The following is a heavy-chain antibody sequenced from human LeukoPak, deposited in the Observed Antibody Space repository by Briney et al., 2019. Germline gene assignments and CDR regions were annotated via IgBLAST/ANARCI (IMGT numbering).Heavy chain of an antibody. CDR2: ISSSGSTI. CDR1: GFTFSSYE. CDR3: ARSYYDSSGYLDY. J-gene: IGHJ4*02. Sequence: QPGGSLRLSCAASGFTFSSYEMNWVRQAPGRGLEWVSYISSSGSTIYYADSVKGRFTISRDNAKNSLYLQMNSLRAEDTAVYYCARSYYDSSGYLDYWGQGTLVTVSS. V-gene: IGHV3-48*03. D-gene: IGHD3-22*01.